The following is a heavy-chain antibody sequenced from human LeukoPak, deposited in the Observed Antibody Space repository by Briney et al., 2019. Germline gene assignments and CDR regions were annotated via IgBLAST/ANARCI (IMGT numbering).Heavy chain of an antibody. CDR3: ARSRNYFDY. V-gene: IGHV3-74*01. Sequence: GGLRLSCAASGFTLSSYWMHWVRQAPGKGLVWVSRINSDGSSTSYADSVTGRFTISRDNAKNTPYLQMNSLRAEHTAVYFCARSRNYFDYWGQGTLVTVSS. CDR1: GFTLSSYW. J-gene: IGHJ4*02. CDR2: INSDGSST.